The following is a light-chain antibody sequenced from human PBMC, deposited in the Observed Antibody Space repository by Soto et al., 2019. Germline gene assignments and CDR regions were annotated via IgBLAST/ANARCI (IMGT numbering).Light chain of an antibody. Sequence: QSVLTQPPSVSGAPGQRVTISCTGSSSNIGAGYDVPWYQQLPGTAPKLLIYGNSNRPSGVPYRFSGSKSGTSASLAITGLQEEEDEDYYCQSSDSSLSGWVFGGGTKLTVL. CDR1: SSNIGAGYD. CDR2: GNS. CDR3: QSSDSSLSGWV. J-gene: IGLJ3*02. V-gene: IGLV1-40*01.